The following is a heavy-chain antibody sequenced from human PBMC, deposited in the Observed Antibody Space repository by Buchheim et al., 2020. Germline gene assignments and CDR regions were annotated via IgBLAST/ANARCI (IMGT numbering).Heavy chain of an antibody. CDR3: ASTLRGSGSYTYYYYYGMDV. CDR1: GYSFTSYW. Sequence: EVQLVQSGAEVKKPGESLRISCKGSGYSFTSYWISWVRQMPGKGLEWMGRIDPSDSYTNYSPSFQGHVTISADKSISTAYLQWSSLKASDTAMYYCASTLRGSGSYTYYYYYGMDVWGQGTT. CDR2: IDPSDSYT. J-gene: IGHJ6*02. D-gene: IGHD3-10*01. V-gene: IGHV5-10-1*03.